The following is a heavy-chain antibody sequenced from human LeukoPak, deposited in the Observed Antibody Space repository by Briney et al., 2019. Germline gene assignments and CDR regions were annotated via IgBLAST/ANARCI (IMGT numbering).Heavy chain of an antibody. D-gene: IGHD3-10*01. J-gene: IGHJ4*02. CDR2: IYTSGST. CDR1: GGSISSDTYY. CDR3: ARDFRD. V-gene: IGHV4-61*02. Sequence: SETLSLTCTVSGGSISSDTYYWTWIRQPAGKGLEWIGLIYTSGSTNYNPSLKSRVTISIDTSKNQLSLKLTSVTAADTAVYCCARDFRDWGQGTLVTVSS.